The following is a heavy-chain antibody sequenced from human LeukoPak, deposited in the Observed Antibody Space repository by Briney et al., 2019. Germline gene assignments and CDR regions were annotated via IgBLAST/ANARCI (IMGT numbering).Heavy chain of an antibody. CDR2: IRYDGSNK. Sequence: GGSLRLSCAASGFTFSSYGMHWVRQAPGKGLEWVAFIRYDGSNKYYADSVKGRFTISRDNSKNTPYLQMNSLRAEDTAVYYCAKDLYSSSLFDYWGQGTLVTVSS. J-gene: IGHJ4*02. CDR1: GFTFSSYG. CDR3: AKDLYSSSLFDY. V-gene: IGHV3-30*02. D-gene: IGHD6-19*01.